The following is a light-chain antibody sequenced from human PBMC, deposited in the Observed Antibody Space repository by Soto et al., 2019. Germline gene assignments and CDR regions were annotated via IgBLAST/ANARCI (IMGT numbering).Light chain of an antibody. Sequence: DIQMTQSPSTLSASVGDRVAITCRASQNIGSLLAWYQQKPDEAPKLLIYDASSLESGVPLRFGCSGSGTDFTLISSSLQPDDFATYYCQQCNTPFTFGGGTKVEIK. CDR3: QQCNTPFT. V-gene: IGKV1-5*01. CDR2: DAS. CDR1: QNIGSL. J-gene: IGKJ4*01.